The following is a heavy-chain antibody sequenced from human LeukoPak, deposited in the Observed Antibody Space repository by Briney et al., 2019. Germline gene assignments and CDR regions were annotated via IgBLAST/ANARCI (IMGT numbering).Heavy chain of an antibody. J-gene: IGHJ4*02. CDR2: IYHSGST. CDR1: GGSISNYY. Sequence: SETLSLTCTVSGGSISNYYWTWIRQPPGKGLEWIGYIYHSGSTYYNPSLKSRVTISVDRSKNQFSLKLSSVTAADTAVYYCARDTGLALDYWGQGTLVTVSS. V-gene: IGHV4-59*12. CDR3: ARDTGLALDY. D-gene: IGHD4-11*01.